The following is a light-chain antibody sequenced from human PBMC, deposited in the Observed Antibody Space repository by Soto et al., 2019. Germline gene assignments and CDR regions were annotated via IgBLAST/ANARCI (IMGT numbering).Light chain of an antibody. CDR2: QAS. V-gene: IGKV1-5*03. J-gene: IGKJ1*01. CDR3: QQYGGSPQT. CDR1: QSISRQ. Sequence: DIQMTQSPSTLSASVGDRVSITCRASQSISRQLAWYQQKPGKAPNLLIYQASNLETGVPSRFTGSGSGTEFTLTISSLQPDDLATYYCQQYGGSPQTFGQGTKVEIK.